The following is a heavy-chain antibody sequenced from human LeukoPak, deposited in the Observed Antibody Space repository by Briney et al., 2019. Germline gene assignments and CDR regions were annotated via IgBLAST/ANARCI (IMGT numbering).Heavy chain of an antibody. V-gene: IGHV4-34*01. CDR1: GGSLSGYY. Sequence: PSETLSLTCAVYGGSLSGYYWSWIRQPPGKGLEWIGEINHSGSTNYNPSLKSRVTISVDTSKNQFSLKLSSVTAADTAVYYCARGLPKRGAFLTGYYYFDYWGQGTLVTVSS. CDR2: INHSGST. D-gene: IGHD3-9*01. J-gene: IGHJ4*02. CDR3: ARGLPKRGAFLTGYYYFDY.